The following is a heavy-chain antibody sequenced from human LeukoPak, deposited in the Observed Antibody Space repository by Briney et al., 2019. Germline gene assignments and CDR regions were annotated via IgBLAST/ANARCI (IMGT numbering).Heavy chain of an antibody. J-gene: IGHJ4*02. Sequence: PGGSLRLSCAASAFTFSGSAMHWVRQASGKGLEWVGRIRSKANSYATAYAASVKGRFTISRDDSKNTAYLQMNSLKTEDTAVYYCTRHNRYSGVFDYWGQGTLVTVSS. CDR1: AFTFSGSA. CDR3: TRHNRYSGVFDY. V-gene: IGHV3-73*01. D-gene: IGHD3-10*01. CDR2: IRSKANSYAT.